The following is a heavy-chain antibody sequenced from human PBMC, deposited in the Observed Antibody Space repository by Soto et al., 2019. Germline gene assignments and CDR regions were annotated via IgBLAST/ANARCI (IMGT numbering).Heavy chain of an antibody. Sequence: SETLSLTCSVSGGYISSYYWSWIRQPPGKGLEWIGYIYYSGSTNYNPSLKSRVTISVDTSKNQFSLKLSSVTAADTAVYYCERWMVTTPYYYYYGMDVWGQGTTVTVSS. J-gene: IGHJ6*02. CDR3: ERWMVTTPYYYYYGMDV. D-gene: IGHD4-17*01. CDR1: GGYISSYY. CDR2: IYYSGST. V-gene: IGHV4-59*01.